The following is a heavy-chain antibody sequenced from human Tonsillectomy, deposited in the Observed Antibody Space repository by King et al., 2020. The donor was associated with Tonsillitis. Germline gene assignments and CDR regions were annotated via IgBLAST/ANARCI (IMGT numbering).Heavy chain of an antibody. Sequence: VQLVESGGGLVKPGRSLRLSCTASGFTFGDYAMSWFRQAPEKGLEWVGFIRSKAYGGTTEYAASVKGRFTISRDDSKSIAYLQMNSLKTEDTAVYYCTREDTEGSSDYWGQGTLVTVSS. V-gene: IGHV3-49*05. CDR1: GFTFGDYA. CDR3: TREDTEGSSDY. CDR2: IRSKAYGGTT. D-gene: IGHD6-6*01. J-gene: IGHJ4*02.